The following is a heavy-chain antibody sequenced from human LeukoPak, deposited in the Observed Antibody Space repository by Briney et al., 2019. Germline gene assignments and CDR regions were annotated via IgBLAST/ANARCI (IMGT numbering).Heavy chain of an antibody. D-gene: IGHD2-2*02. CDR2: ISAYNGNT. J-gene: IGHJ4*02. CDR3: ARDGFPSVVVPAAIPESDY. V-gene: IGHV1-18*01. Sequence: GASVKVSCKASGYTFTSYGISWVRQAPGQGLEWMGWISAYNGNTNYAQKLQGRVTMTTDTSTSTAYMELRSLRSDDTAVYYCARDGFPSVVVPAAIPESDYWGQGTLVTVSS. CDR1: GYTFTSYG.